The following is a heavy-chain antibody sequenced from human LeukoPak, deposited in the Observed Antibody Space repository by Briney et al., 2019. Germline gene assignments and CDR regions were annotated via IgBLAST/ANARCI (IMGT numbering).Heavy chain of an antibody. CDR3: AKSFKFSTAVTRYFQE. V-gene: IGHV3-23*01. CDR1: GFTFTSYA. J-gene: IGHJ1*01. D-gene: IGHD4-17*01. Sequence: PGGSLRLSCAASGFTFTSYAMGWVRQAPGKGLEWVSAISGSGSSTYYADSVKGRFTVSRDTSKNTLYLQMNSLRAEDTAVYYCAKSFKFSTAVTRYFQEWGQGTLVTVSS. CDR2: ISGSGSST.